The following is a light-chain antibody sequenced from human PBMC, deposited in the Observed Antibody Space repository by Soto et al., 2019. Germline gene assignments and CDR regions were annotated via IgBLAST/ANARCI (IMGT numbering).Light chain of an antibody. CDR2: DAA. J-gene: IGKJ1*01. V-gene: IGKV3-11*01. CDR3: QHRGSWPRS. Sequence: DIVLTQSPATLSLSPGERATLSCTASQSVGTSLAWYKQQPGQAPRLLIHDAAYRASGIPERFSGSGSGTAFSLYISRLEPDDFAVYYCQHRGSWPRSFVRGTKVEI. CDR1: QSVGTS.